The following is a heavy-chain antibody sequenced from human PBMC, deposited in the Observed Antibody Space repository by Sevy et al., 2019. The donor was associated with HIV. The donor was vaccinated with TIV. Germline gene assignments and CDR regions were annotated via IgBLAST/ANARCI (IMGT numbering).Heavy chain of an antibody. CDR2: MYYSGNT. CDR3: ARHAGNLVDATNNYFDL. Sequence: SETLSLTCTVSGASISSSSYYWGWIRQPPGKGLEWIGSMYYSGNTYYNPSLKSRITISVDTSKNRFSLKLSSVTAADTAVYYCARHAGNLVDATNNYFDLWGQGTLVTVSS. V-gene: IGHV4-39*01. D-gene: IGHD2-15*01. J-gene: IGHJ4*02. CDR1: GASISSSSYY.